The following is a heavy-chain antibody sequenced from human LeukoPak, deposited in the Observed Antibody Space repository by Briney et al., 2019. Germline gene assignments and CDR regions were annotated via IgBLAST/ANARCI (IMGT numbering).Heavy chain of an antibody. Sequence: SETLSLTCTVSDDSISDYYRGWIRQPPGKGLEWIGYFHNSETSTYNPSLKSRVTISADTSKNQFSLKLNSLTTADTAVYYCTRGAGWLIDYWGQGILVTVSS. CDR1: DDSISDYY. D-gene: IGHD3-16*01. V-gene: IGHV4-59*01. CDR3: TRGAGWLIDY. J-gene: IGHJ4*02. CDR2: FHNSETS.